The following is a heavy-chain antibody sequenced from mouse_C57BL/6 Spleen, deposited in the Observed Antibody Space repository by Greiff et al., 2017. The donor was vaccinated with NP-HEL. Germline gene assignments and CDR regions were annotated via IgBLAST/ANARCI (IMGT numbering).Heavy chain of an antibody. V-gene: IGHV14-2*01. CDR1: GFTIKDYY. CDR2: IDPEDGET. CDR3: ATHSASWFAY. Sequence: VQLQQSGAELVKPGASVKLSCTASGFTIKDYYMHWVKQRTEQGLEWIGRIDPEDGETKYAPKFKGKATITADTSSNTAYLHLSSLTSEDTAVYYCATHSASWFAYWGQGTLVTVSA. J-gene: IGHJ3*01.